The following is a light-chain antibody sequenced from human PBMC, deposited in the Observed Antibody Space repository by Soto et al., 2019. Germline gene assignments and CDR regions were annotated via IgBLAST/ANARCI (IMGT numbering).Light chain of an antibody. CDR2: GAS. J-gene: IGKJ1*01. V-gene: IGKV3-20*01. CDR3: QQYDSSPVT. CDR1: QSIRSTY. Sequence: EIVLTQSPGTLSLSPGERATLSCRASQSIRSTYLAWYQQRPGQSPRLLIFGASSRATGIPDRFSASSSGTDFTLTISRLEPADSALYYCQQYDSSPVTFGQGTKVEIK.